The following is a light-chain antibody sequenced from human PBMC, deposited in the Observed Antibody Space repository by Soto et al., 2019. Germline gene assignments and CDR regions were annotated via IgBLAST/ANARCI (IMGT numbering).Light chain of an antibody. CDR3: SSYTSSLYV. CDR2: RNN. V-gene: IGLV1-47*01. J-gene: IGLJ1*01. CDR1: SSNIGSNY. Sequence: QSVLTQPPSASGTPGQRVTISCSGSSSNIGSNYVYWYQQLPGTAPKLLIYRNNQRPSGVSNRFSGSKSGNTASLTISGLQAEDEADYYCSSYTSSLYVFGTGTKLTVL.